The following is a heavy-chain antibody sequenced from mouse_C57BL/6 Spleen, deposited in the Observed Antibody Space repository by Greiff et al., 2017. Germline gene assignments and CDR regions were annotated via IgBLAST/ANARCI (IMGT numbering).Heavy chain of an antibody. D-gene: IGHD1-1*01. V-gene: IGHV1-19*01. Sequence: VQLQQSGPVLVKPGASVKMSCKASGYTFTDYYLNWVKQSHGKSLEWIGVINPYNGGTSYNQKFKGKATLTVDKSSSTAYMELNSLTSEDSAVYDCARATTVVATDYFDYWGQGTTLTVSS. CDR2: INPYNGGT. J-gene: IGHJ2*01. CDR3: ARATTVVATDYFDY. CDR1: GYTFTDYY.